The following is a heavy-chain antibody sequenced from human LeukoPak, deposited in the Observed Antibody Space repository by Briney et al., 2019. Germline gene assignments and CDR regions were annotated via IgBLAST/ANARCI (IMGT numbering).Heavy chain of an antibody. J-gene: IGHJ4*02. CDR2: ISSSGNTK. V-gene: IGHV3-11*04. Sequence: GGSLRLSCAASGFTFSDYYMSWIRQAPGKGLEWVSYISSSGNTKYYADSVKGRLTISRDNAKNSLYLQMNSLRADDTAVYYCARDGGSAWFFRYWGQGTLVTVSS. D-gene: IGHD6-19*01. CDR1: GFTFSDYY. CDR3: ARDGGSAWFFRY.